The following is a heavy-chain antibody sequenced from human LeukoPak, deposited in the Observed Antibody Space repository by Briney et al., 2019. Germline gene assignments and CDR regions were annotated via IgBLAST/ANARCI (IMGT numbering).Heavy chain of an antibody. CDR2: IIPIFGTT. CDR3: ARGTQLGYCSGGSCYSDY. D-gene: IGHD2-15*01. CDR1: GGTFSRYA. J-gene: IGHJ4*02. V-gene: IGHV1-69*05. Sequence: GASVKVSCKASGGTFSRYAISWVRQAPGQGLEWIGGIIPIFGTTNYAQKFQGRVTMTTDTSTSTAYMELRSLRSDDTAVYYCARGTQLGYCSGGSCYSDYWGQGTLVTVSS.